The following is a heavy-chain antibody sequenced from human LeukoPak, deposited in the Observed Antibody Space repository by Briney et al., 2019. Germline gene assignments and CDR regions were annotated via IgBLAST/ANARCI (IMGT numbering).Heavy chain of an antibody. CDR3: ARNENSGWGYFDY. CDR1: RFTFNSYA. D-gene: IGHD5-12*01. CDR2: IGGSNGIT. V-gene: IGHV3-23*01. J-gene: IGHJ4*02. Sequence: GGSLRLSCAASRFTFNSYAMSWVRQAPGKGLEWVSVIGGSNGITFYVGSVKGRFTISRDNSKDTLYLQMNSLRAEDTAVYYCARNENSGWGYFDYWGQGTLVTASS.